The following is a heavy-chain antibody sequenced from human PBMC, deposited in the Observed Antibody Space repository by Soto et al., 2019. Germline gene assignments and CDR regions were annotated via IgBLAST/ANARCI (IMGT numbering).Heavy chain of an antibody. D-gene: IGHD2-2*01. CDR2: IIPIYGTA. V-gene: IGHV1-69*01. CDR1: GGTFSSYA. Sequence: QVQLVQSGAEVKKPGSSVKVSCKASGGTFSSYAISWVRQAPGQGLEWMGGIIPIYGTANYAQKFQGRVTITADESTSTAYMELSSLRSEDTAVYYCARAVDIVVVPAENYYYGMDVWGQVTTVTVSS. CDR3: ARAVDIVVVPAENYYYGMDV. J-gene: IGHJ6*02.